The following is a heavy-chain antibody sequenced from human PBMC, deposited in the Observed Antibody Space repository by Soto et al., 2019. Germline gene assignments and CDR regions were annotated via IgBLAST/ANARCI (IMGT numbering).Heavy chain of an antibody. CDR3: AREMDNWNYVGYFVD. CDR1: GFTFSSYA. V-gene: IGHV3-23*01. J-gene: IGHJ4*02. CDR2: ISGSGATT. Sequence: GGSLRLSCAASGFTFSSYAMTWVRQAPGKGLEWVSGISGSGATTSYADSVKGRFTVSRDNSKNTLYLQMNSLRAEDTAVYYCAREMDNWNYVGYFVDWGQGTPVTVSS. D-gene: IGHD1-7*01.